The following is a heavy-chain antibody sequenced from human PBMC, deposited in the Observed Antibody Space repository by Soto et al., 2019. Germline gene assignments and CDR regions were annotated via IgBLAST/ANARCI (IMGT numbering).Heavy chain of an antibody. CDR3: ARWGHGSGRTYFDY. J-gene: IGHJ4*02. CDR2: IIPIFGTA. V-gene: IGHV1-69*12. Sequence: QVQLVQSGAEVKKPGSSVKVSCKASGGTFSSYAISWVRQAPGQGLEWMGGIIPIFGTANYAQKFQGRVTITADESTSPAYMELSSLRSEDTAVYYCARWGHGSGRTYFDYWGQGTLVTVSS. D-gene: IGHD3-10*01. CDR1: GGTFSSYA.